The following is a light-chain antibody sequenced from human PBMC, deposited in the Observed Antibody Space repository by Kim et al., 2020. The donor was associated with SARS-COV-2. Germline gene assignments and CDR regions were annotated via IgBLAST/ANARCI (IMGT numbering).Light chain of an antibody. J-gene: IGKJ2*01. Sequence: DIQMTQSPSTLSASVGDRVTITCRPSQSISSWLAWYQQKPGKAPKLLIYKASSLESGVPSRFSGSGSGTEFTLTISSLQPDDFATYYCQQYNSYSYTFGQGTKLEI. CDR2: KAS. V-gene: IGKV1-5*03. CDR3: QQYNSYSYT. CDR1: QSISSW.